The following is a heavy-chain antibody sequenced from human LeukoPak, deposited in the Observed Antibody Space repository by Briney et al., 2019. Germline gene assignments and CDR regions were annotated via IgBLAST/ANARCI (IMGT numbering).Heavy chain of an antibody. V-gene: IGHV2-5*02. J-gene: IGHJ4*02. Sequence: SGPTLVKPTQTLTLTCICSGFSLSTSGVGVGWIRQPPGKALEWLALIYWDDDKYYSPSLKSRLTITKDTSKNQVVLTMTNMDPVDTATYYRAHRAVLLDFDYWGQGTLVTVSS. CDR3: AHRAVLLDFDY. CDR2: IYWDDDK. D-gene: IGHD1-1*01. CDR1: GFSLSTSGVG.